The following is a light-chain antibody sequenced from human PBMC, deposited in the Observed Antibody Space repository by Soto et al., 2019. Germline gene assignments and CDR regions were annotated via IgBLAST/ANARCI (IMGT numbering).Light chain of an antibody. CDR2: AAS. J-gene: IGKJ5*01. V-gene: IGKV1-12*01. CDR1: QSISSW. Sequence: DIQMTQSPSTLSASVGDRVTLTCRASQSISSWLAWFQQKPGKAPKVLIYAASSLQTGVPSRFSGSGSGTEFTLTISSLQLDDFATYFCQQAHSFPITFGQGTRLEIK. CDR3: QQAHSFPIT.